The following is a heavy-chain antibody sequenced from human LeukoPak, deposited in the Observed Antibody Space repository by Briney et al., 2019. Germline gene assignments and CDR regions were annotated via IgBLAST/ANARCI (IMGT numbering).Heavy chain of an antibody. Sequence: TGGSLRLSCAASGFTFSNYWMTWVRQAPEKGLEWVANINQDGSEKSYVDSVKGRFGISRDNAKNSLYLQMNSLRAEDTAVYYCARRNLAGMSDAFDIWGQGTMVTVSS. D-gene: IGHD1-1*01. CDR1: GFTFSNYW. CDR3: ARRNLAGMSDAFDI. CDR2: INQDGSEK. V-gene: IGHV3-7*04. J-gene: IGHJ3*02.